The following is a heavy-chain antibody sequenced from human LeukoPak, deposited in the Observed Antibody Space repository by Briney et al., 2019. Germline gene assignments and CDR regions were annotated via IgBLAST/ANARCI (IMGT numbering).Heavy chain of an antibody. J-gene: IGHJ4*02. D-gene: IGHD3-9*01. Sequence: GGSLRLSCAAYGFTFSSYGMHWVRQAPGKGLEWVAFIRYDGSNKYYADSVKGRFTISRDNSKNTLYLQMNSLRAEDTAVYYCAKDVDDILTGYYTYWGQGTLVTVSS. CDR1: GFTFSSYG. CDR3: AKDVDDILTGYYTY. CDR2: IRYDGSNK. V-gene: IGHV3-30*02.